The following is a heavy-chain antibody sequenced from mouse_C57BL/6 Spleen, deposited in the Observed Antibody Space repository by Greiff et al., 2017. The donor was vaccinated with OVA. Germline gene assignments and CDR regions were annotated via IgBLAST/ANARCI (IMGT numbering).Heavy chain of an antibody. V-gene: IGHV5-17*01. CDR3: ARGNLFYWYFDV. J-gene: IGHJ1*03. CDR2: ISSGSSTI. CDR1: GFTFSDYG. Sequence: EVKVVESGGGLVKPGGSLKLSCAASGFTFSDYGMHWVRQAPEKGLEWVAYISSGSSTIYYADTVKGRFTISRDNAKNTLFLQMTSLRSEDTAMYYCARGNLFYWYFDVWGTGTTVTVSS.